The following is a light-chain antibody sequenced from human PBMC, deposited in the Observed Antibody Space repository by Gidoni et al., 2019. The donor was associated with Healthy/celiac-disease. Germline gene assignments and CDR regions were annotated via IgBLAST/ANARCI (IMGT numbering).Light chain of an antibody. V-gene: IGKV3-15*01. CDR3: QQYNKWPPKWT. CDR1: QSVSSN. CDR2: GAP. J-gene: IGKJ1*01. Sequence: EIVMPQSPATRPVSPGERATLSCRASQSVSSNFAWYQQKPGQAPRPRIYGAPTRATGIPARFSGGRSGTEFTITISSLQSEDVAVYYCQQYNKWPPKWTFGQGTKVEIK.